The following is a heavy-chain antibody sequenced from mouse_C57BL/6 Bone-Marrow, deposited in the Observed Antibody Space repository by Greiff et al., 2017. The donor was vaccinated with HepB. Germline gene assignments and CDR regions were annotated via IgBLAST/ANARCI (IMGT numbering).Heavy chain of an antibody. D-gene: IGHD1-1*01. V-gene: IGHV2-9-1*01. CDR3: ASLTTVVAHYAMDY. Sequence: KCLEWLGVIWTGGGTNYNSALKSRLSISKDNSKSQVFLKMNSLQTDDTARYYCASLTTVVAHYAMDYWGQGTSVTVSS. CDR2: IWTGGGT. J-gene: IGHJ4*01.